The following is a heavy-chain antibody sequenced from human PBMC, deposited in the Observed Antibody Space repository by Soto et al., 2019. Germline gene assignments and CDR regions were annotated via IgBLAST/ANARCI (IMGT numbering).Heavy chain of an antibody. Sequence: QVHLVQSGAEVQKPGASVRISCQASGYGFTTSAIHWVQQAPGQRLEWMGWINPATGDTKYSQNVRGRVTFALDTSATTAYMDLGSLSSHDTAVYYCARAAGRSKLLPYYFDPWGQGTLVTVSS. V-gene: IGHV1-3*01. CDR3: ARAAGRSKLLPYYFDP. CDR1: GYGFTTSA. D-gene: IGHD3-10*01. J-gene: IGHJ5*02. CDR2: INPATGDT.